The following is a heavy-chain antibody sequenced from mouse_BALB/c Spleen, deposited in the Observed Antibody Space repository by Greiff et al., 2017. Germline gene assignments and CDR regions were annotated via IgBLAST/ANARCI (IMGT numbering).Heavy chain of an antibody. J-gene: IGHJ1*01. CDR1: GFTFSDFY. CDR3: ARDHYGSRTGYFDV. CDR2: SRNKANDYTT. V-gene: IGHV7-1*02. D-gene: IGHD1-1*01. Sequence: EVMLVESGGGLVQPGGSLRLSCATSGFTFSDFYMEWVRQPPGKRLEWIAASRNKANDYTTEYSASVKGRFIVSRDTSQSILYLQMNALRAEDTAIYYCARDHYGSRTGYFDVWGAGTTVTVSS.